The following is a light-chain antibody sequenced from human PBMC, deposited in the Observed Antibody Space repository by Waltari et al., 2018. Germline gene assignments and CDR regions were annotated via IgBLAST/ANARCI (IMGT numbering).Light chain of an antibody. CDR3: QQSYNTPPMYT. J-gene: IGKJ2*01. V-gene: IGKV1-39*01. CDR1: QKIYTY. Sequence: DIQMPQSPSSLSASGGDRVTLTCRASQKIYTYLNWYQQKAGKAPNLLISSVSTLQSGVPSRFSGSGSGTEFTLTISSLQPEDFATYFCQQSYNTPPMYTFGQGTKLELK. CDR2: SVS.